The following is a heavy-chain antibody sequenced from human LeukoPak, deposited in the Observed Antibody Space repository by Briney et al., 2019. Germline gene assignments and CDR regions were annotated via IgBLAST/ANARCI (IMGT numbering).Heavy chain of an antibody. D-gene: IGHD2-2*01. CDR1: GGSISSYY. CDR2: IYYSGST. V-gene: IGHV4-59*01. Sequence: SETLSLTCTVSGGSISSYYWSWIRQPPGKGLEWIGYIYYSGSTNYNPSLKSRVTISVDTPKNQFSLKLSSVTAADTAVYYCASTIVVVPAAPWDALDIWGQGTMVTVSS. CDR3: ASTIVVVPAAPWDALDI. J-gene: IGHJ3*02.